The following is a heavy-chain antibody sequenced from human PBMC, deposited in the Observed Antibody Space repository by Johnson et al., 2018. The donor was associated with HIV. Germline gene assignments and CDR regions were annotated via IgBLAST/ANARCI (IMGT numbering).Heavy chain of an antibody. CDR3: AREGALGAYDAFDI. CDR1: GFTFDDYG. CDR2: KRYDGSNK. D-gene: IGHD3-10*01. V-gene: IGHV3-30*02. J-gene: IGHJ3*02. Sequence: VQLVESGGGVVRPGGSLRLSCAASGFTFDDYGMHWVRQAPGKGLEWVSFKRYDGSNKYYADSVKGRFTISRDNSKNTLYLQMNSLRAEDTAVYYCAREGALGAYDAFDIWGQGTMVTVSS.